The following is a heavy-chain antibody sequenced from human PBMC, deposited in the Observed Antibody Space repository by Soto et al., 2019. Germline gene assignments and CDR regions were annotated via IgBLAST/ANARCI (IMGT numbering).Heavy chain of an antibody. Sequence: LRLSCAASGFTLSSYWMSWIRQVPGKGLEWVANTKGDGSEMYLIDSVAGRFTISRDNARNTVSLQMNNLRVEDTALHYCVRDGRGGWHFDSWGQGTLVTVCS. D-gene: IGHD6-19*01. CDR1: GFTLSSYW. J-gene: IGHJ4*02. CDR2: TKGDGSEM. CDR3: VRDGRGGWHFDS. V-gene: IGHV3-7*01.